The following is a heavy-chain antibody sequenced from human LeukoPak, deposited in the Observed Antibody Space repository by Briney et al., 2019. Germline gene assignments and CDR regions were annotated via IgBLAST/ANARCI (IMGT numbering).Heavy chain of an antibody. CDR1: GFTFSSYV. V-gene: IGHV3-64*04. J-gene: IGHJ4*02. D-gene: IGHD5-18*01. CDR3: ARGPGLAMGKGYFDY. Sequence: GGSLRLSCSASGFTFSSYVMHWVRQAPGKGLEYASGISGGGASTYYAESVKGRFTISRDNSRNTLYLEVNSLRTDDTAVYYCARGPGLAMGKGYFDYCGQGTLVTVSS. CDR2: ISGGGAST.